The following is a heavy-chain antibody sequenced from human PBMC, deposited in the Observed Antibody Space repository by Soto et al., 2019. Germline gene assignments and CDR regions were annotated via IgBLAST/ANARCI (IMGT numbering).Heavy chain of an antibody. CDR2: ISGSGGST. Sequence: EVQLLESGGGLVQPGGSLSLSCAASGFTFSSYAMSWVRQAPGKVLEWVSAISGSGGSTYYADSVKGRFTISRDNSKNTLYLQMNSLRAEDTAVYYCAKVGSKWLRLPFAYWGQGTLVTVSS. J-gene: IGHJ4*02. CDR3: AKVGSKWLRLPFAY. D-gene: IGHD5-12*01. V-gene: IGHV3-23*01. CDR1: GFTFSSYA.